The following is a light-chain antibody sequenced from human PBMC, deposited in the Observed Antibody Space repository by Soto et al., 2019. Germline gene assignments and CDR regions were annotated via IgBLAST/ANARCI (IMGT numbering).Light chain of an antibody. CDR3: QQYYSTPLT. V-gene: IGKV4-1*01. CDR1: QRGLHSSNNKNY. CDR2: WAS. Sequence: IVMTQSPDSLSASMGETPTTNSNSTQRGLHSSNNKNYLAWYQQKPGQPPKLLIYWASTRESGVPDRFSGSGSGTDFTLTISSLQAEDVAVYYCQQYYSTPLTFGGGTKVDIK. J-gene: IGKJ4*01.